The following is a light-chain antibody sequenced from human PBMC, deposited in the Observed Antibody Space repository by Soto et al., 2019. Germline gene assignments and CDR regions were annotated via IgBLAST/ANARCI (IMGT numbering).Light chain of an antibody. CDR2: GAS. J-gene: IGKJ3*01. V-gene: IGKV3-15*01. CDR1: DSAGSN. Sequence: ETVLTQSPATLSVSPGERATLSCWASDSAGSNLAWYQRKPGQAPRLLIFGASTRATDIPARFSGSGSGTDFTLTITSLQSEDFALYYCQQYNNVPRTFGPGTKVDIK. CDR3: QQYNNVPRT.